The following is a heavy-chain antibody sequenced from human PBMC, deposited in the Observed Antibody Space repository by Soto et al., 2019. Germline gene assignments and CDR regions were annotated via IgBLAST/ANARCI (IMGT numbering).Heavy chain of an antibody. V-gene: IGHV1-3*01. CDR3: ARINDILTGYYRIYYFEY. CDR1: GYTLTSYA. CDR2: INAGNGNT. J-gene: IGHJ4*02. Sequence: ASVKVSCQASGYTLTSYAMHWVRQAPGQRLEWMGWINAGNGNTKYAQKFQGRVTITRDTSASTAYMELSSLRSEDTAVYYCARINDILTGYYRIYYFEYWGQGTLVTVS. D-gene: IGHD3-9*01.